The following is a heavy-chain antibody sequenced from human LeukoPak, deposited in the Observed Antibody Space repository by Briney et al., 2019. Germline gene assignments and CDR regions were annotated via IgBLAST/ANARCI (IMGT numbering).Heavy chain of an antibody. CDR2: IRTDGTI. J-gene: IGHJ3*02. CDR3: ARDNIWAFDI. Sequence: PGRSLRLSCAASGFTFDDYAMNWVRKAPGKGLEWVSHIRTDGTITYADSVRGRFTISRDDAKTSVYLQMNSLRDEDTAIYYCARDNIWAFDIWGQGTMVTVAS. D-gene: IGHD3-9*01. V-gene: IGHV3-48*03. CDR1: GFTFDDYA.